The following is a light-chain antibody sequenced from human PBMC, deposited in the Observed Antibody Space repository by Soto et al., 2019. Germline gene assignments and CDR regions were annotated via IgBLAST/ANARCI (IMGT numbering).Light chain of an antibody. V-gene: IGLV2-14*01. CDR2: DVS. J-gene: IGLJ1*01. CDR1: SSDVGGYDY. CDR3: SSYTPSSTLV. Sequence: QSVLTQPASVSGSPGQSITIACTGTSSDVGGYDYVSWYQQYPGKAPKLMINDVSNRPSGVSNRFSGSKSGNTASLTISGLQAEDEADYYCSSYTPSSTLVFGTGTKLTVL.